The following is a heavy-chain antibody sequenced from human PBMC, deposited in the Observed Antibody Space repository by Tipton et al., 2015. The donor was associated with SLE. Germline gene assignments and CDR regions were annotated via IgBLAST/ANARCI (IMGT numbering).Heavy chain of an antibody. V-gene: IGHV4-59*11. D-gene: IGHD2-21*01. CDR3: ARDKTSGISYLDALDI. CDR2: IYYSGST. J-gene: IGHJ3*02. CDR1: GGSISSHY. Sequence: TLSLTCTVSGGSISSHYWSWIRQPPGKGLEWIGYIYYSGSTNYNPSLKSRVTISLDTSKNQFSLKLSSVTAADTAVYYCARDKTSGISYLDALDIWGQGTMVTVSS.